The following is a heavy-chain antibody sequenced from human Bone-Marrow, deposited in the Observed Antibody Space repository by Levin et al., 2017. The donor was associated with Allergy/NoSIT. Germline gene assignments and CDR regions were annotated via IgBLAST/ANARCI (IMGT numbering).Heavy chain of an antibody. D-gene: IGHD4-17*01. Sequence: HSGGSLRLSCAASGFIFSSYSMHWVRQAPGKGLEWVAVISYAESNKYYGDSVKGRFTIARDNSKNTLYLQLSSLRVEDTAVYYCARARAYGDNIFDYWGQGTLVTVSS. CDR1: GFIFSSYS. CDR2: ISYAESNK. CDR3: ARARAYGDNIFDY. J-gene: IGHJ4*02. V-gene: IGHV3-30-3*01.